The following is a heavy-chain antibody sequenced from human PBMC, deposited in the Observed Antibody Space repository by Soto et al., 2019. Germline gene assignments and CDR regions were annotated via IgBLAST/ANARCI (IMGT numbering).Heavy chain of an antibody. CDR1: GYTFTNYG. V-gene: IGHV1-18*01. CDR2: VSGYNGNT. D-gene: IGHD6-19*01. CDR3: ARDEGSHGFDS. Sequence: QVQLVQSGAEVKKPGASVKVSCKTSGYTFTNYGISSVRQAPGQGLEWMGWVSGYNGNTNYAQKLWGRVTMTTDTSTSTGYMELRTLRSDDTAVYYCARDEGSHGFDSWGQGTLVTVSS. J-gene: IGHJ4*02.